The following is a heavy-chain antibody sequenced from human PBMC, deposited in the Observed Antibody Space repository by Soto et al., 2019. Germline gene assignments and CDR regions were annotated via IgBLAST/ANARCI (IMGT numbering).Heavy chain of an antibody. D-gene: IGHD1-26*01. CDR3: ARVGYSGSYHFDY. CDR2: ISRSSYI. J-gene: IGHJ4*02. V-gene: IGHV3-21*01. Sequence: GGSLRLSCEASVFPFRNYKMNWVRQAPGKGLEWVSSISRSSYIYYADSVKGRFTISRDNAKNALYLQMNSLRDEDTAVYYCARVGYSGSYHFDYWGQGTLVTVSS. CDR1: VFPFRNYK.